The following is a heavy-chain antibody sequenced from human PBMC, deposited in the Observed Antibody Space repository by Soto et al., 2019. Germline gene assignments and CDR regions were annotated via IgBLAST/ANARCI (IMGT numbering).Heavy chain of an antibody. CDR1: GFTFSDYY. J-gene: IGHJ6*02. V-gene: IGHV3-11*06. Sequence: PGGSLRLSCAASGFTFSDYYMSWIRQAPGKGLEWVSYISSSSSYTNYADSVKGRCTISRDNAKNSLYLQMNSLRAEDTAVYYCARDASHVYYGMDVWGQGTTVTVSS. CDR3: ARDASHVYYGMDV. CDR2: ISSSSSYT.